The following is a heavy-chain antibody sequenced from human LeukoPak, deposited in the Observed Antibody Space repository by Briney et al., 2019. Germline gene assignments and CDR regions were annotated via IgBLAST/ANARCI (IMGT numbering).Heavy chain of an antibody. Sequence: PSETLSLTCTVSGVSISSGDYYWSWIRLPPGKGLEWIGYIYYSGSTYYNPSLKSRVTISVDTSKNQFSLKLSSVTAADTAVYYCAWGGYNGLDRGSYYFDYWGQGTLVTVSS. J-gene: IGHJ4*02. CDR2: IYYSGST. CDR3: AWGGYNGLDRGSYYFDY. D-gene: IGHD5-24*01. V-gene: IGHV4-30-4*01. CDR1: GVSISSGDYY.